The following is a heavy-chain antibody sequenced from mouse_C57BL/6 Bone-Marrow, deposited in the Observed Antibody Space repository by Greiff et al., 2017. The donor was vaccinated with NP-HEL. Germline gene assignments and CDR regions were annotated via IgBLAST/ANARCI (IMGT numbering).Heavy chain of an antibody. CDR2: INPYNGGT. CDR3: ARGGTTGYFDV. CDR1: GYTFTDYY. V-gene: IGHV1-19*01. J-gene: IGHJ1*03. D-gene: IGHD1-1*01. Sequence: VQLQQSGPVLAKPGASVKMSCKASGYTFTDYYMNWVKQSHGKSLEWIGVINPYNGGTSYNQKFKGKATLTVDKSSSTAYMELNSLTSEDSAVYYCARGGTTGYFDVWGTGTTVTVSS.